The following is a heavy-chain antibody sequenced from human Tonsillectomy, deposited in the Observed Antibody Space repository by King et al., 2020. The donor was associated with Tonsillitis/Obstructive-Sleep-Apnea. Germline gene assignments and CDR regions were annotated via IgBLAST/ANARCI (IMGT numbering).Heavy chain of an antibody. J-gene: IGHJ4*02. Sequence: QLVQSGADVIEPGASVKVSCKASGYTFTTHDITWVRQAPGQGLEWMGWISTDNGRTNYAQKLRDRVNVTTDTYTNTAYMELRSLTSDDTAVYYCARGGYSSGYGYWGQGTLVTVSS. CDR1: GYTFTTHD. V-gene: IGHV1-18*01. D-gene: IGHD5-18*01. CDR3: ARGGYSSGYGY. CDR2: ISTDNGRT.